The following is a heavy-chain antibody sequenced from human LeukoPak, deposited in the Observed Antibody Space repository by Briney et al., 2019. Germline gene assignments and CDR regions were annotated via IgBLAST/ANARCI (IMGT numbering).Heavy chain of an antibody. J-gene: IGHJ5*01. Sequence: GGSLRLSCVVSGFSVSNNYVSWVRQAPGKGLEWDSVIYSGNTIKYADSVKGRFTISRDNSKNTVYLQMSSLRAEDTALYYCATIGTGDYRDDSWGQGTLVTVSS. V-gene: IGHV3-66*01. D-gene: IGHD3/OR15-3a*01. CDR3: ATIGTGDYRDDS. CDR1: GFSVSNNY. CDR2: IYSGNTI.